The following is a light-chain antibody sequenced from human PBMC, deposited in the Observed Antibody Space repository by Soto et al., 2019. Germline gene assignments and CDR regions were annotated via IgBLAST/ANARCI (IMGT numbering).Light chain of an antibody. CDR3: QSYDSSLSVV. CDR2: DNN. J-gene: IGLJ2*01. V-gene: IGLV1-40*01. Sequence: QSVLTQPPSVSGAPGQRVTISCAGSSSNIGAGYDVHWYQQLPGTAPNLLIYDNNKRPSGVPDRFSGSKSGTSASLAITGLLAEDEADYYCQSYDSSLSVVFGGGTKVTVL. CDR1: SSNIGAGYD.